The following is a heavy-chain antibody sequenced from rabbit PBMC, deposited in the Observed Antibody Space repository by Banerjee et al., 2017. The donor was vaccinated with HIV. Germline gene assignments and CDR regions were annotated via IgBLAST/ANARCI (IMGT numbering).Heavy chain of an antibody. CDR1: GFSFSSGYY. CDR2: IDTGSSGTT. CDR3: ARSYTYYAYAGYVSFNL. V-gene: IGHV1S40*01. Sequence: QSLEESGGGLVKPGASLTLTCKASGFSFSSGYYMCWVRQAPGKGLEWIACIDTGSSGTTYYASWAKGRFTISTTSSTTVTLQMTSLTAADTATYFCARSYTYYAYAGYVSFNLWGPGTLVTVS. D-gene: IGHD6-1*01. J-gene: IGHJ4*01.